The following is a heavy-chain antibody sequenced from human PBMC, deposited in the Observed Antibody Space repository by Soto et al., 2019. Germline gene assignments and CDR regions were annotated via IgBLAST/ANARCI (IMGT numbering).Heavy chain of an antibody. J-gene: IGHJ6*02. CDR3: ERDHVGWDV. V-gene: IGHV1-3*01. CDR1: GYTFNNYA. Sequence: QVQLVQSGAEVKKPGASVKVSCKASGYTFNNYAMQWVRQAPGQRLEWMGWFNGGDGNTEHSQKFQRRVTITRDTSARIAYMELSDMRTEDTAVYYCERDHVGWDVWGQVTTLSVSS. CDR2: FNGGDGNT.